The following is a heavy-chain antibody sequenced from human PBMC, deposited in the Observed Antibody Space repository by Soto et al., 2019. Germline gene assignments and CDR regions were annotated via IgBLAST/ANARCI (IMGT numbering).Heavy chain of an antibody. CDR1: GYSFTSYW. V-gene: IGHV5-51*03. J-gene: IGHJ6*02. D-gene: IGHD3-16*01. Sequence: EVQLVQSGAEVKKPGEALKSSCKGSGYSFTSYWIGWVRQVRGKGLELVGIIYPGGSNTRYSPSFQGQVTIPADKSISTAYLQWSSLKASDTAMYYCARRGRGIGGYYYGMDVWGQGTTVTVSS. CDR3: ARRGRGIGGYYYGMDV. CDR2: IYPGGSNT.